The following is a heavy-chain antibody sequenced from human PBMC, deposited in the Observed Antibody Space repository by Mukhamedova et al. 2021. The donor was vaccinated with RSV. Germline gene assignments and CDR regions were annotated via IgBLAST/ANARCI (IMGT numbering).Heavy chain of an antibody. V-gene: IGHV4-39*01. J-gene: IGHJ6*02. D-gene: IGHD3-3*01. CDR3: ARNTIFGVVPHYGMDV. CDR2: FYYSGST. Sequence: EWIGSFYYSGSTYYNPSLKSRVTISVDTSKNQFSLKLSSVTAADTAVYYCARNTIFGVVPHYGMDVWGQGTTVTVSS.